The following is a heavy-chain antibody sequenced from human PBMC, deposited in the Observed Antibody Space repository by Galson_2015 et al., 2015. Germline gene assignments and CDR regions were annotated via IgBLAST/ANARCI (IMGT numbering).Heavy chain of an antibody. CDR2: IKQDGSEK. V-gene: IGHV3-7*03. J-gene: IGHJ4*02. CDR1: GFTFSSYW. CDR3: ARDEGYGDYGAGLRY. D-gene: IGHD4-17*01. Sequence: SLRLSCAASGFTFSSYWMSWVRQAPGKGLEWVANIKQDGSEKYYVDSVKGRFTISRDNAKNSLYLQMNSLRAEDTAVYYCARDEGYGDYGAGLRYWGQGTLVTVSS.